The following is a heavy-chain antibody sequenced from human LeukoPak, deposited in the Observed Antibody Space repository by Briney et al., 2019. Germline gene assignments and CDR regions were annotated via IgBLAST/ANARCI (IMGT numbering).Heavy chain of an antibody. J-gene: IGHJ6*02. CDR1: GGTFSSYA. CDR3: ARETELELSYYYYGMDV. V-gene: IGHV1-69*13. D-gene: IGHD1-7*01. Sequence: ASVKVSCKASGGTFSSYAISWVRQAPGQGLEWMGGIIPIFGTANYAQKFQGRVTITADESTSTAYMELSSLRSEDTAVYYCARETELELSYYYYGMDVWGQGTTVTVSS. CDR2: IIPIFGTA.